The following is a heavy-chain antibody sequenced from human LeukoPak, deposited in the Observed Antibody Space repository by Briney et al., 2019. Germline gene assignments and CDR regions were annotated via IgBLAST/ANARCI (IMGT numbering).Heavy chain of an antibody. CDR3: ARSMISMLKVNWFDP. CDR2: ISHSGNT. V-gene: IGHV4-38-2*01. Sequence: PSETLSLTCSVSGYSIRSGYSWVWLRQPPGKGLEGIGSISHSGNTYYNPSLKSRVTISLDTSKNQFSLKLNSVTAADTAVYFCARSMISMLKVNWFDPWGQGTLVTVSS. D-gene: IGHD3-16*01. CDR1: GYSIRSGYS. J-gene: IGHJ5*02.